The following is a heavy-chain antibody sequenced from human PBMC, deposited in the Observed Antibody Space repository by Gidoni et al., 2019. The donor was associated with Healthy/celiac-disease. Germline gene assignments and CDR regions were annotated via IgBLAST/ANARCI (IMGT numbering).Heavy chain of an antibody. CDR1: GGTFSSYA. D-gene: IGHD3-22*01. CDR3: ARGPYYYDSSGYYYPDYYYYMDV. J-gene: IGHJ6*03. V-gene: IGHV1-69*06. CDR2: IIPIFGTA. Sequence: QVQLVQSGAEVKKPGSSVKVSCKASGGTFSSYAISWVRQAPGQGLEWMGGIIPIFGTANYAQKFQGRVTITADKSTSTAYMELSSLRSEDTAVYYCARGPYYYDSSGYYYPDYYYYMDVWGKGTTVTVSS.